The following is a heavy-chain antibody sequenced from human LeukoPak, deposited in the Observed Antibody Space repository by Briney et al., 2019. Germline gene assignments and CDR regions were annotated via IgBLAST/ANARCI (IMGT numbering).Heavy chain of an antibody. CDR3: ARVNAYGSGSYYQ. D-gene: IGHD3-10*01. V-gene: IGHV3-30*03. J-gene: IGHJ4*02. CDR1: GFTFIGYG. CDR2: ISYDGSNE. Sequence: PGRSLRLSCAASGFTFIGYGMHWVRQAPGKGLEWVAVISYDGSNEYYADSVKGRFTISRDNSKNTLYLQMNSLRAEDTGVYYCARVNAYGSGSYYQWGQGTLVTVSS.